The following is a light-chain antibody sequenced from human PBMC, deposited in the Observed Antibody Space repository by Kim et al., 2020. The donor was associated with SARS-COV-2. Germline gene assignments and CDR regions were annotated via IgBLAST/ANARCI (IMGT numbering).Light chain of an antibody. CDR1: QGIRND. CDR2: AAS. CDR3: LQDYNYPYT. Sequence: SAAVGDRVTITCRASQGIRNDLGWYQQKPGKAPKLLIYAASSLQSGVPSRFSGSGSGTDFTLTISSLQPEDFATYYCLQDYNYPYTFGQGTKLEIK. J-gene: IGKJ2*01. V-gene: IGKV1-6*01.